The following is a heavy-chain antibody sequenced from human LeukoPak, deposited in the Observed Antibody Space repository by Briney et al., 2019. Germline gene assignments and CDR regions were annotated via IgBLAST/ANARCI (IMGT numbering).Heavy chain of an antibody. CDR2: INSDGSST. CDR1: RFTFSSYW. J-gene: IGHJ4*02. V-gene: IGHV3-74*01. D-gene: IGHD3-22*01. Sequence: GGSLRLPCAASRFTFSSYWMHWVRQAPGKGLVWVSRINSDGSSTSYADSVKGRFTISRDNAKNTLYLQMNSLRAEDTAVYYCARVQLPYYYDSSGYGVGYWGQGTLVTVSS. CDR3: ARVQLPYYYDSSGYGVGY.